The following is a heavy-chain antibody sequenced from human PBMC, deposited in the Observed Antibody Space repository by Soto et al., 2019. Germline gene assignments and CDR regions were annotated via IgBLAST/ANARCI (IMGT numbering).Heavy chain of an antibody. CDR1: RFTFSSYA. J-gene: IGHJ6*02. CDR3: AKYYDFWSGCLTGYGMDV. CDR2: ISGSGGST. V-gene: IGHV3-23*01. D-gene: IGHD3-3*01. Sequence: PVGSLRLSCAASRFTFSSYAMSWVRQAPGKGLEWVSAISGSGGSTYYADSVKGRFTISRDNSKNTLYLQMNSLRAEDAAVYYCAKYYDFWSGCLTGYGMDVWGQGTTVTVSS.